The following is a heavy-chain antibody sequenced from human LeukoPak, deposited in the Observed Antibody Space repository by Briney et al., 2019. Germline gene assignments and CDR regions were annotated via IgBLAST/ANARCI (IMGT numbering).Heavy chain of an antibody. CDR2: INPNSGGT. J-gene: IGHJ3*02. Sequence: ASVKVSCKASGYTFTGYYIHWVRQAPGQGLEWMGWINPNSGGTNYAQKFQGRVTMTRDTSISTAYMELSRLRSDDTAVYYCARVIWGVVVPAAIEGDAFDIWGQGTMVTVSS. CDR3: ARVIWGVVVPAAIEGDAFDI. V-gene: IGHV1-2*02. D-gene: IGHD2-2*02. CDR1: GYTFTGYY.